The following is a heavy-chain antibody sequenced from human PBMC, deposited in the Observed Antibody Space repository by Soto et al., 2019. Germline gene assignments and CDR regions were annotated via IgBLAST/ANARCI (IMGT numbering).Heavy chain of an antibody. CDR1: WGNIGNISCC. D-gene: IGHD2-15*01. J-gene: IGHJ4*02. CDR3: ARLTRYSVAATPYYFDY. Sequence: PFQIHRLSYTVAWGNIGNISCCRGCIRQPPGKGLEWIGSIYYSGSTYYNPSLKSRVTISVDTSKNQFSLKLSSVTAADTAVYYCARLTRYSVAATPYYFDYWGQGTLVTVSS. V-gene: IGHV4-39*01. CDR2: IYYSGST.